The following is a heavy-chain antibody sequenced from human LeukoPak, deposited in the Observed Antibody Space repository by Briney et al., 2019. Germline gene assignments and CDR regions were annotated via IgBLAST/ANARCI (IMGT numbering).Heavy chain of an antibody. D-gene: IGHD6-13*01. J-gene: IGHJ3*02. CDR3: ARENRATAGLDAFAI. V-gene: IGHV4-61*01. Sequence: SETLSLTCTVSGGSVTSGNYYWSWIRQPPGKGLEWIGYIYYSGSTNYNPSLKSRVTMSLDTSKNQFSLKLSSVTAADTALYYCARENRATAGLDAFAIWGQGTMAIVSS. CDR2: IYYSGST. CDR1: GGSVTSGNYY.